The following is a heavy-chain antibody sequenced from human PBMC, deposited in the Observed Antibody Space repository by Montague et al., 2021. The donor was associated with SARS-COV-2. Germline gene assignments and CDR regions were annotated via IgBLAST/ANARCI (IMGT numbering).Heavy chain of an antibody. CDR1: GGSFSTYS. CDR3: AKVREVVRAARTLVAFDL. D-gene: IGHD2-15*01. J-gene: IGHJ3*01. V-gene: IGHV4-34*01. Sequence: SETLSLTCAVYGGSFSTYSWSWLRQSPGRGLEWIAEINHGGTANYNPSLKSRVSISVDTSKNQFSLKLTSVTAADTAVYYCAKVREVVRAARTLVAFDLWGKGTMVTVSS. CDR2: INHGGTA.